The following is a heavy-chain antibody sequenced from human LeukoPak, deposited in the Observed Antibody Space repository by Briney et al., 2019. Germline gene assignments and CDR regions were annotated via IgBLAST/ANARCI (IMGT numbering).Heavy chain of an antibody. J-gene: IGHJ4*02. Sequence: APVKVSCTASGYIFTGYNIHWVPQAPGQGLEWMGWINPNSGDTNYAQKFQGRVTMTRDTSISTAYMELSSLRSDDTAVYYCARDATIRFGEQNWGQGTLVTVTS. D-gene: IGHD3-16*01. V-gene: IGHV1-2*02. CDR3: ARDATIRFGEQN. CDR1: GYIFTGYN. CDR2: INPNSGDT.